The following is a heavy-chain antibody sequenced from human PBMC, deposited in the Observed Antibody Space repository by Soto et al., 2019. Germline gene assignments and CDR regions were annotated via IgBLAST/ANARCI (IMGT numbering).Heavy chain of an antibody. V-gene: IGHV3-23*01. D-gene: IGHD6-13*01. Sequence: GGSLRLSCTVSGFTISSYAMSWVRKAQEKGLEWVSAISGSGGSTYYADSVKGRFTISRDNSKNTLYLQMNSLRAEDTAVYYCAKVNSPSSRWYDWGWYFDYWGQGTLVTVSS. J-gene: IGHJ4*02. CDR1: GFTISSYA. CDR2: ISGSGGST. CDR3: AKVNSPSSRWYDWGWYFDY.